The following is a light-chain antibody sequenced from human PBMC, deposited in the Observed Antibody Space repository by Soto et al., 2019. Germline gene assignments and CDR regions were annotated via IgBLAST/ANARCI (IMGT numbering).Light chain of an antibody. CDR1: RDDVGGYNY. V-gene: IGLV2-8*01. CDR3: SSYTSSSPLV. CDR2: EVY. Sequence: QSALTQPPSASGSPGQSVTISCTGTRDDVGGYNYVSWFQHHPGKAPKLMIYEVYKRPSGVPARFSGSKSGNTASLTVSGLQAGDEAIYYCSSYTSSSPLVFGTGTKLTVL. J-gene: IGLJ1*01.